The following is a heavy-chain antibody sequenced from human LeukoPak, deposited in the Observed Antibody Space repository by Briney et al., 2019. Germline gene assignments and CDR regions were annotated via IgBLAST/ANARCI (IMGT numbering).Heavy chain of an antibody. CDR3: ARTRGRDGYGLDD. Sequence: GTSLRLPRAASGFTFSSHGKHGVRQTPGKGLEWVAAVRYDGSNKYYADSVKGRLTISRDNSKSTLYLQMNSLRAEDTAVYYCARTRGRDGYGLDDQGQGTLVTVSP. D-gene: IGHD5-24*01. CDR2: VRYDGSNK. V-gene: IGHV3-33*01. J-gene: IGHJ4*02. CDR1: GFTFSSHG.